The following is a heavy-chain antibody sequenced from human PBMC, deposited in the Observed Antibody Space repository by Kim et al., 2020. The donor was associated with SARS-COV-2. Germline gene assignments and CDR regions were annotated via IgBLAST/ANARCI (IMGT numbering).Heavy chain of an antibody. CDR1: GGSISSYY. V-gene: IGHV4-59*08. CDR2: IYYSGST. J-gene: IGHJ4*02. CDR3: ATSEFSGAFDY. Sequence: SETLSLTCTVSGGSISSYYWSWIRQPPGKGLEWIGYIYYSGSTNYNPSLKSRVTISVDTSKNQFSLKLSSVTAADTAVYYCATSEFSGAFDYWGQGTLVTVSS. D-gene: IGHD3-10*01.